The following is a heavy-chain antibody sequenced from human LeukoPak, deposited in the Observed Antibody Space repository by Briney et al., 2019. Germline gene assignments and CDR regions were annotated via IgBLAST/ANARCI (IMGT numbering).Heavy chain of an antibody. CDR1: GFTFSSYW. V-gene: IGHV3-74*01. D-gene: IGHD2/OR15-2a*01. CDR3: ASLQNVPSYYYYYVMDV. Sequence: PGGSLRLSCAASGFTFSSYWMHWVRQAPRKGLVWVSRINSDGSTTNYADSVKGRFTISRDNAKNTLFLQMNSLRAEDTAVYYCASLQNVPSYYYYYVMDVWGQGTTVTVSS. CDR2: INSDGSTT. J-gene: IGHJ6*02.